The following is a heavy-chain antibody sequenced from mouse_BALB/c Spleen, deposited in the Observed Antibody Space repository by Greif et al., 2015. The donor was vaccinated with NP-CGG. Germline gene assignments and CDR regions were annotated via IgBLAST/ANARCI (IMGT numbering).Heavy chain of an antibody. Sequence: QVQLQQSGAELAKPGASVKMSCKASGYTFTSYWMHWVKQRPGQGLEWIGYINPSTGYTEYNQKFKDKATLTADKSSSTAYMQLSSLTSEDSAVYYCARSGYYGSRYFDVWGAGTTVTVSS. J-gene: IGHJ1*01. CDR2: INPSTGYT. D-gene: IGHD1-1*01. CDR1: GYTFTSYW. CDR3: ARSGYYGSRYFDV. V-gene: IGHV1-7*01.